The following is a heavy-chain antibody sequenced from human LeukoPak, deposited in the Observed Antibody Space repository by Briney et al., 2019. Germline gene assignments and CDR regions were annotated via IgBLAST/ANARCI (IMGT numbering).Heavy chain of an antibody. CDR2: IYYSGST. CDR1: GGSISSSSYY. D-gene: IGHD3-10*01. CDR3: ARVIGFGELLADY. V-gene: IGHV4-39*07. Sequence: SETLSLTCTVSGGSISSSSYYWGWIRQPPGEGLEWIGSIYYSGSTYYNPSLKSRVTISVDTSKNQFSLKLSSVTAADTAVYYCARVIGFGELLADYWGQGTLVTVSS. J-gene: IGHJ4*02.